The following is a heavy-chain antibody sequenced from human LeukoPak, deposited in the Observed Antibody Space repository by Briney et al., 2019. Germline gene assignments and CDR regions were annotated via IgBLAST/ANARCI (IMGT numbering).Heavy chain of an antibody. J-gene: IGHJ4*02. Sequence: GGSLRLSCAASGFTFSSYAMHWVRQAPGKGLEWVAVISYDGSNKYYADSVKGRFTISRDNSKNTLYLQMNSLRAEETAVYYCARDYYDSSVKGYYFDYWGQGTLVTVSS. V-gene: IGHV3-30*01. CDR1: GFTFSSYA. CDR2: ISYDGSNK. CDR3: ARDYYDSSVKGYYFDY. D-gene: IGHD3-22*01.